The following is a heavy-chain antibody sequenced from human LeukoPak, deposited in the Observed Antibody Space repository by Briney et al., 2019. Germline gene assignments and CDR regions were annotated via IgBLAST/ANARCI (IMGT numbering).Heavy chain of an antibody. V-gene: IGHV4-61*01. CDR1: GDSVSSGSYY. J-gene: IGHJ4*02. D-gene: IGHD2-15*01. CDR2: IYYSGST. CDR3: ARACSGGSCYSYTFDY. Sequence: SETLSLTCTVSGDSVSSGSYYWSWIRQPPGKGLEWIGYIYYSGSTNYNPSLKSRVTISVDTSKNQFSLKLSSVTAADTAVYYCARACSGGSCYSYTFDYWGQGTLVTVSS.